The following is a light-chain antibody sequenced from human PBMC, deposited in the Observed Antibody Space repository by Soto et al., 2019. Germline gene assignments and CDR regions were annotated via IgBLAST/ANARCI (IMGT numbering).Light chain of an antibody. CDR1: QSVSSNY. V-gene: IGKV3-20*01. CDR2: GAS. Sequence: EIVLTQSPGTLSLSPGEGATLSCRASQSVSSNYLAWYQQKPGQAPRLVIYGASSRATDIPDRFSGSGSGTDFTLTISRLEPEDFAVYYCQQYGSSPPYTFGQGTTLEMK. CDR3: QQYGSSPPYT. J-gene: IGKJ2*01.